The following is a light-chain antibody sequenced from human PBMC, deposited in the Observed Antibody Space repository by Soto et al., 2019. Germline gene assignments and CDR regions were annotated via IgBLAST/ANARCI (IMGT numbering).Light chain of an antibody. CDR3: QQSYSTLFT. Sequence: DIQMTQSPSSLSASVGDRVTITCRASQSISSFLNWYQQKPGKAPKLLIYAASNLQSGVPSRFSGSGSGTGFTLTISNLQPEDFATYYCQQSYSTLFTFGPGPKVDI. CDR1: QSISSF. J-gene: IGKJ3*01. V-gene: IGKV1-39*01. CDR2: AAS.